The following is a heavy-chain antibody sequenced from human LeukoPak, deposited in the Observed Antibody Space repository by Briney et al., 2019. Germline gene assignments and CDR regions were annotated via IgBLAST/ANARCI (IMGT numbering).Heavy chain of an antibody. CDR2: ISHDGRNT. V-gene: IGHV3-30*04. D-gene: IGHD3/OR15-3a*01. CDR1: GFTFSQFA. Sequence: PGRSLRLSCAASGFTFSQFAVHWVRQAPGKGLEWVADISHDGRNTYYADSVKGRFTISRDNAKNSLYLQMNSLIAEDTAVYYCARSRTQMSLDTVFDYWGQGILLTVSS. CDR3: ARSRTQMSLDTVFDY. J-gene: IGHJ4*02.